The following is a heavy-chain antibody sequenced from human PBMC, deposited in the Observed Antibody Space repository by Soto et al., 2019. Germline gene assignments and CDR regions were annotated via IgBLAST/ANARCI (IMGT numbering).Heavy chain of an antibody. CDR3: AKDLFGGTNAYWYFDL. D-gene: IGHD3-16*01. CDR2: ISWNSGSI. Sequence: EVQLVESGGGLVQPGRSLRLSCAASGFTFDDYAMHWVRQAPGKGLEWVSGISWNSGSIGYADSVKGQFTISRDNAKNSLYLQMNSLRAEDTALYYCAKDLFGGTNAYWYFDLWGRGTLVTVSS. J-gene: IGHJ2*01. CDR1: GFTFDDYA. V-gene: IGHV3-9*01.